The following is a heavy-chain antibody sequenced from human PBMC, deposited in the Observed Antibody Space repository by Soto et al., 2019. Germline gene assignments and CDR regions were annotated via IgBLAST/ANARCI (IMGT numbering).Heavy chain of an antibody. D-gene: IGHD3-10*01. CDR3: ARHGGRGREDAFDI. V-gene: IGHV4-39*01. CDR2: IYYSGST. J-gene: IGHJ3*02. CDR1: GGSISSSSYY. Sequence: PSETLSLTCTVCGGSISSSSYYWGCIRQPPGKGLEWIGSIYYSGSTYYNPSLKSRVTISVDTSKNQFSLKLSSVTAADTAVYYCARHGGRGREDAFDIWGQGTMVTVS.